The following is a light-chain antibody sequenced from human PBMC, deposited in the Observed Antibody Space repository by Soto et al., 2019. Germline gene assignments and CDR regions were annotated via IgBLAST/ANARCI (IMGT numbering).Light chain of an antibody. Sequence: EIVLTQSPVTLSLSPGERATLSCRASQSVSSYLAWYQQKPGQAPRLLIYDASSRPTDIPARFSGSGSGTDFTLTISSLEPEDFAVYYCQQYGSSPRTFGQGTRLEI. CDR2: DAS. CDR1: QSVSSY. V-gene: IGKV3-11*01. J-gene: IGKJ5*01. CDR3: QQYGSSPRT.